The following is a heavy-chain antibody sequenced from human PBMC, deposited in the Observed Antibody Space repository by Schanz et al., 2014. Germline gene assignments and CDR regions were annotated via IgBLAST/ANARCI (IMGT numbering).Heavy chain of an antibody. D-gene: IGHD3-22*01. CDR3: AKDPSHGDYDYYFDY. J-gene: IGHJ4*02. V-gene: IGHV3-23*04. Sequence: VQLVESGGGLVKPGGSLRLSCAASGFTFSDYYMSWIRQAPGKGLEWVSALSGSGGSTYYADSVKGRFTISRDNSKTTLSLQMNSLRAEDTAVYYCAKDPSHGDYDYYFDYWGQGTLVTVSS. CDR2: LSGSGGST. CDR1: GFTFSDYY.